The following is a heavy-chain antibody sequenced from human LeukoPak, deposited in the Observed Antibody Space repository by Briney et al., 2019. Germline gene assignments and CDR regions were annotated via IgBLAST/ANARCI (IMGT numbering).Heavy chain of an antibody. J-gene: IGHJ3*02. Sequence: SETLSLTCTVSGGSISSYYWSWIRQPAGKGLEWIGRIYTSGSTNYNPSLKSRDTMSVDTSKNQFSLKLSSVTAADTAVYYCARDRGVYYYDSSGYLDAFDIWGQGTMVTVSS. CDR3: ARDRGVYYYDSSGYLDAFDI. CDR1: GGSISSYY. V-gene: IGHV4-4*07. D-gene: IGHD3-22*01. CDR2: IYTSGST.